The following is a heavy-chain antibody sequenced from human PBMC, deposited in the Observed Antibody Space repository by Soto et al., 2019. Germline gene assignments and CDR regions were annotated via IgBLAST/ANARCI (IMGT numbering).Heavy chain of an antibody. D-gene: IGHD3-22*01. CDR2: IIPIFGTA. CDR3: ARGWGYDSNDYYYAY. CDR1: GGTFSRHA. V-gene: IGHV1-69*01. Sequence: QVQLVQSGAEVRKPGSSVKVSCKASGGTFSRHAISWVRQAPGQGLEWMGGIIPIFGTANHDQKFQGRVTIIADESTITGYMELSSLRSEDTAMYYCARGWGYDSNDYYYAYWGQGTLVIVSS. J-gene: IGHJ4*02.